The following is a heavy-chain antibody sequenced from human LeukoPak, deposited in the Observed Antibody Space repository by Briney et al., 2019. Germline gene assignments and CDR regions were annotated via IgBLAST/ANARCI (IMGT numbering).Heavy chain of an antibody. J-gene: IGHJ6*02. V-gene: IGHV1-69*13. CDR1: GGTFTSCA. D-gene: IGHD2-21*02. CDR2: IIPIFGTT. CDR3: ASRGGVTQVSDYYYFAMDV. Sequence: VASVKVSSEASGGTFTSCAIGWVREGPGQGLEWVGGIIPIFGTTKYAQKFQGRVTLTADESTSTAYMELSSLRSDDTAVYYCASRGGVTQVSDYYYFAMDVWGQGTTVTVSS.